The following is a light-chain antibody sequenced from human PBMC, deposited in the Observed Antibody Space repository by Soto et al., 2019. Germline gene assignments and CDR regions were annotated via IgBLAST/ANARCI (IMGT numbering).Light chain of an antibody. V-gene: IGLV2-8*01. Sequence: QSALTQPPSASGSPGQSVTISCTGTSSEVGGYNYASWYQKHPGKAPKLMIYEVSKRPSGVPDSFSGSKSGNTASLTVFGLQAEDEADYYCSSYAGSNNFVVFGGGTKVTVL. CDR2: EVS. J-gene: IGLJ2*01. CDR3: SSYAGSNNFVV. CDR1: SSEVGGYNY.